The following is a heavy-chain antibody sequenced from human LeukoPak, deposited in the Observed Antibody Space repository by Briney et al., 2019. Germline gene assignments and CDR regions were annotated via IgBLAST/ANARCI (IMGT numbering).Heavy chain of an antibody. J-gene: IGHJ3*02. D-gene: IGHD6-13*01. CDR1: GGTFSSYA. V-gene: IGHV1-69*13. Sequence: ASVKVSCKASGGTFSSYAISWVRQAPGQGLEWMGGIIPIFGTANYAQKFQGRVTITADESTSTAYMELSSLRSEDTAVYYCARVKGIAGLPDAFDIWGQGTMVTVSS. CDR2: IIPIFGTA. CDR3: ARVKGIAGLPDAFDI.